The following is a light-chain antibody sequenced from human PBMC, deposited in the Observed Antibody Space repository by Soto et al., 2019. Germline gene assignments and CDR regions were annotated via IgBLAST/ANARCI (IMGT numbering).Light chain of an antibody. Sequence: EIVLTQSPGTLSLSPGERATLSCRASQSVTSSYLAWYQQKPGQAPRLLISDASSRAAGIPDRFSGSGSGTDFTLSIGRLEPEDSAVYYCQQYGSSPLTFGGVTTVEIK. CDR2: DAS. V-gene: IGKV3-20*01. CDR1: QSVTSSY. CDR3: QQYGSSPLT. J-gene: IGKJ4*01.